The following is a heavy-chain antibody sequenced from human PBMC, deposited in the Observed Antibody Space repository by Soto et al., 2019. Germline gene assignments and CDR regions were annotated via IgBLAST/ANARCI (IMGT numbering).Heavy chain of an antibody. Sequence: GGSLRLSCAASGFTFSNAWMNWVRQAPGKGLEWVGRIKSKTDGGTTGYAAPVKGRFTISRDDSKNTLYLQMNSLKTEDTAVYYCTTESFLVRGYSYGYTGGAFDYWGQGTLVTVSS. J-gene: IGHJ4*02. V-gene: IGHV3-15*07. CDR2: IKSKTDGGTT. CDR3: TTESFLVRGYSYGYTGGAFDY. CDR1: GFTFSNAW. D-gene: IGHD5-18*01.